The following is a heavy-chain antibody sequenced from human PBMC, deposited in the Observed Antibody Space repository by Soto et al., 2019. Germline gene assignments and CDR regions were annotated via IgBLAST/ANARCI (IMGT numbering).Heavy chain of an antibody. CDR3: AILPPNTDYYYGMDV. Sequence: GESLKISCKGSGYSFTSYWIGWVRQMPGKGLEWMGIIYPGDSDTRYSPSFQGQVTISADKSISTAYLQWSSLKASDTAMYYCAILPPNTDYYYGMDVWGQGTTVTVSS. CDR1: GYSFTSYW. D-gene: IGHD4-17*01. J-gene: IGHJ6*02. V-gene: IGHV5-51*01. CDR2: IYPGDSDT.